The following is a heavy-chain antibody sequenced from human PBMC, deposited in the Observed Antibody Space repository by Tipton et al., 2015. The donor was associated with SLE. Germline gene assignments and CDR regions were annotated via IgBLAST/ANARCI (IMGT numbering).Heavy chain of an antibody. D-gene: IGHD6-19*01. CDR2: IYYSGST. CDR1: GGSISSSSYY. CDR3: ARVNSSGWAYYYYYYMDV. V-gene: IGHV4-39*07. Sequence: TLSLTCTVSGGSISSSSYYWGWIRQPPGKGLEWIGSIYYSGSTYYNPSLKSRVTISVDTSKNQFSLKLSSVTAADTAVYYCARVNSSGWAYYYYYYMDVWGKGTTVTVSS. J-gene: IGHJ6*03.